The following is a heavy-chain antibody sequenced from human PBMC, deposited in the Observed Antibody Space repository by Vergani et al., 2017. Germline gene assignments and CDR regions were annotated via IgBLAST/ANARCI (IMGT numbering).Heavy chain of an antibody. CDR1: GFTFSSYA. Sequence: EVQLLESGGDLVQPGGSLRLSCAASGFTFSSYAMNWVRQAPGKGLEWVSSISSSSSYNYYADSVKGRFTISRDNAKNSLYLQMNSLRAEDTAVYYCARDSQDDSSGYVPDDAFDIWGQGTMVTVSS. J-gene: IGHJ3*02. CDR3: ARDSQDDSSGYVPDDAFDI. D-gene: IGHD3-22*01. CDR2: ISSSSSYN. V-gene: IGHV3-21*01.